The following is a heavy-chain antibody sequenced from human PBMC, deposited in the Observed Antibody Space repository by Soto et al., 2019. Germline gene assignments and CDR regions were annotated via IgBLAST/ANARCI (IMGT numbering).Heavy chain of an antibody. CDR3: ARGYSTGPFHYYYYGMDV. Sequence: QVQLVQSGAEVKKPGASVKVSCKASGYTFTSYDINWVRQATGQGLEWMGWMNPNSVNTGYAQKFQGRVTMTRNTSISTAYMELSSLRSEDTAVYYCARGYSTGPFHYYYYGMDVWGQGTTVTVSS. J-gene: IGHJ6*02. V-gene: IGHV1-8*01. CDR1: GYTFTSYD. CDR2: MNPNSVNT. D-gene: IGHD4-4*01.